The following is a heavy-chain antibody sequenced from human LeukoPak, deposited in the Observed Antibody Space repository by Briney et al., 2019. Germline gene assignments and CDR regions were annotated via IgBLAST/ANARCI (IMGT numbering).Heavy chain of an antibody. V-gene: IGHV4-34*01. CDR1: GGSFSGYY. CDR2: INHSGST. CDR3: ARGSIAARLRWFDP. D-gene: IGHD6-6*01. Sequence: SETLSLTCAVYGGSFSGYYWSWIRQPPGKGLEWIGEINHSGSTNYNPSLKSRVTISVDTSKNQFSLKLSSATAADTAVYYCARGSIAARLRWFDPWGQGTLVTVSS. J-gene: IGHJ5*02.